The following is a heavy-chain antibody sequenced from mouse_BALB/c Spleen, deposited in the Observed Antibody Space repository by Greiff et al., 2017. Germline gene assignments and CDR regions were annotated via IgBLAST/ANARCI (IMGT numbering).Heavy chain of an antibody. CDR3: TRVGLLRSYWYFDV. V-gene: IGHV1-69*02. Sequence: QVQLQQPGAELVRPGASVKLSCKASGYTFTSYWINWVKQRPGQGLEWIGNIYPSDSYTNYNQKFKDKATLTVDKSSSTAYMQLSSPTSEDSAVYYCTRVGLLRSYWYFDVWVAGTTVTVSS. CDR1: GYTFTSYW. D-gene: IGHD1-1*01. J-gene: IGHJ1*01. CDR2: IYPSDSYT.